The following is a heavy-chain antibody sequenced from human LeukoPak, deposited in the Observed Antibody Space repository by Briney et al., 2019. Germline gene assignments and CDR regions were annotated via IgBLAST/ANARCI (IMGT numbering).Heavy chain of an antibody. V-gene: IGHV4-34*01. CDR3: ARGHPTVIREGHDY. CDR2: INHSESA. Sequence: QSSETLSLTCAVYGGSFSGYYWSWIRQSPGRGLEWLGDINHSESANYNPPLKSRATISVDTSKNQFYLKLSTVTAADTAVYYCARGHPTVIREGHDYWGQGILVTVSS. J-gene: IGHJ4*02. CDR1: GGSFSGYY. D-gene: IGHD4-17*01.